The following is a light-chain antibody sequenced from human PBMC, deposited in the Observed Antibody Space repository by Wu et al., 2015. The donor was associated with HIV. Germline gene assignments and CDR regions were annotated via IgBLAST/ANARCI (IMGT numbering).Light chain of an antibody. J-gene: IGKJ4*01. V-gene: IGKV1-5*03. CDR1: QSISGW. CDR3: QQYDSYPLT. Sequence: DIQMTQSPSTLSAFVGDRVTVTCRASQSISGWLAWYQQKPGKAPKLLIYRASDLENGVPSRFSGSGSGTEFTLTISSLQADDFATYYCQQYDSYPLTLGGGTKVEIK. CDR2: RAS.